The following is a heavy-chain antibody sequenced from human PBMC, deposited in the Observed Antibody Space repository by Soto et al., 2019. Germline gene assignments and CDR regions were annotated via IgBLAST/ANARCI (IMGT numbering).Heavy chain of an antibody. CDR3: ASDDDYEDNGLDL. Sequence: QVQLVESGGGVVQPGRSLRLSCAASGFTFSRFGMHWVRQPPGKGLEWLAVIVNDGSDKDHADSVKGRFTISRDNSMNTIYLQRNSVRAEDTGVYYCASDDDYEDNGLDLWGQGTLVTASS. J-gene: IGHJ5*02. CDR2: IVNDGSDK. D-gene: IGHD4-17*01. CDR1: GFTFSRFG. V-gene: IGHV3-33*01.